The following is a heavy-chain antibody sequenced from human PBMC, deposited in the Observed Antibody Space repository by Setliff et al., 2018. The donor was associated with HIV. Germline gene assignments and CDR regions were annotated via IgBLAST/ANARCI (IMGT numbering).Heavy chain of an antibody. CDR1: GFSFSDFW. V-gene: IGHV3-74*01. CDR2: VYSAGTTT. Sequence: GESLKISCAASGFSFSDFWMHWVRQAPGKGLAWVSRVYSAGTTTTYADSVKGRFTISRDNGKNTLYLQMNSLRAEDSAVYFCARVGLGGAFDIWGQGTKVTVSS. D-gene: IGHD1-26*01. CDR3: ARVGLGGAFDI. J-gene: IGHJ3*02.